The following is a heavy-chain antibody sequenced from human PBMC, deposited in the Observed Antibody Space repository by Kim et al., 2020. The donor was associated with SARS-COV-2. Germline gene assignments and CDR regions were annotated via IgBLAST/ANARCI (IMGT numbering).Heavy chain of an antibody. J-gene: IGHJ4*02. CDR1: GFTFSSYS. CDR3: ARGTYSSSWDLFSV. D-gene: IGHD6-13*01. Sequence: GGSLRLSCAASGFTFSSYSMNWVRQAPGKGLEWVSSISSSSSYIYYSDSVKGRFTISRDNAKNSLYLQMNSLRAEDTAVYYCARGTYSSSWDLFSVWGQGTLVTVSS. V-gene: IGHV3-21*01. CDR2: ISSSSSYI.